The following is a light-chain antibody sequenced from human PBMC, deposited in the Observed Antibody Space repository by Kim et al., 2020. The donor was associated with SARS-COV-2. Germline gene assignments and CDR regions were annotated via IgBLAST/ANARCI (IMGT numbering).Light chain of an antibody. CDR1: SGTMASKY. CDR2: ANN. J-gene: IGLJ3*02. CDR3: QSYDSTNVV. Sequence: VTSSCSRSSGTMASKYVQWYQPLPGSAPTTVIQANNLRPSGVPDRFSGSIDSSSNAASLTISGLRTEDEAGYYCQSYDSTNVVFGGGTQLTVL. V-gene: IGLV6-57*03.